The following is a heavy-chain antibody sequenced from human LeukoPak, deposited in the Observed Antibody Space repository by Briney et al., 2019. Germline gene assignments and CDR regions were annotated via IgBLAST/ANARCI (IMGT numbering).Heavy chain of an antibody. D-gene: IGHD6-13*01. CDR1: AYY. V-gene: IGHV1-2*02. CDR2: INPKGDVT. CDR3: ATSTKYSITWGAFDI. Sequence: ASVKVSCRASAYYMPWVRQAPGQGLEWMGWINPKGDVTNCAQKFQGRVIMTRDMSISTAYLEVISLRSDDTAVYYCATSTKYSITWGAFDIWGQGTLVTVSS. J-gene: IGHJ3*02.